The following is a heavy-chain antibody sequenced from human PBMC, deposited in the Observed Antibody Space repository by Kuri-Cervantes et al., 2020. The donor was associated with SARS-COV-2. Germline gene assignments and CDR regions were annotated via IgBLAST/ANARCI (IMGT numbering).Heavy chain of an antibody. Sequence: GGSLRLSCTASGFTFGDYAMSWVRQAPGKGLEWGGFIRSKAYGGTTEYAASVKGRFTISRDDSKSIAYLQMNSLKTEDTAVYYSNRDLPYYDILTGYYTLFDYWGQGTLVTVSS. CDR1: GFTFGDYA. CDR3: NRDLPYYDILTGYYTLFDY. J-gene: IGHJ4*02. D-gene: IGHD3-9*01. V-gene: IGHV3-49*04. CDR2: IRSKAYGGTT.